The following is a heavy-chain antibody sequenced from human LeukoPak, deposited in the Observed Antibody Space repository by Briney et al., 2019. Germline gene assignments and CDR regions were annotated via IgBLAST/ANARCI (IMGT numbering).Heavy chain of an antibody. D-gene: IGHD3-3*01. CDR2: ISSSSSSYI. J-gene: IGHJ4*02. CDR3: ARDRSATLETEFDY. Sequence: PGGSLRLSCAASGFTFSSYSMNWVRQAPGKGLEWVSSISSSSSSYIYYADSVKGRFTISRDNAKNSLYLQMNSLRAEDTAVYYCARDRSATLETEFDYWGQGTLVTVSS. CDR1: GFTFSSYS. V-gene: IGHV3-21*01.